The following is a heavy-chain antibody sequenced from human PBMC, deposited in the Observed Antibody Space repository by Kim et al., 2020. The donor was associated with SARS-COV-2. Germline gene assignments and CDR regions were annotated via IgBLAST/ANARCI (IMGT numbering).Heavy chain of an antibody. D-gene: IGHD5-12*01. V-gene: IGHV1-69*13. CDR1: GGTFSSYA. CDR3: ARGRNGYNRHDAFDI. J-gene: IGHJ3*02. Sequence: SVKVSCKASGGTFSSYAISWVRQAPGQGLEWMGGIIPIFGTANYAQKFQGRVTITADESTSTAYMELSSLRSEDTAVYYCARGRNGYNRHDAFDIWGQGTMVTVSS. CDR2: IIPIFGTA.